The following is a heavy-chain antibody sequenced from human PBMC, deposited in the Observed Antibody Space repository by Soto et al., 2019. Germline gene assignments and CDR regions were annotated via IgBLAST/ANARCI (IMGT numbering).Heavy chain of an antibody. J-gene: IGHJ3*02. CDR3: ARELVVPAAMGWAFDI. V-gene: IGHV5-10-1*01. CDR2: IDPSDSCT. D-gene: IGHD2-2*01. Sequence: PGESLKICWEGAGYSFTSYGISWVRQMPGKGLEWMGRIDPSDSCTNYSPSFQGHVTISADKSISTAYLQWSSLKASDTAMYYCARELVVPAAMGWAFDIWGQGTMVTVSS. CDR1: GYSFTSYG.